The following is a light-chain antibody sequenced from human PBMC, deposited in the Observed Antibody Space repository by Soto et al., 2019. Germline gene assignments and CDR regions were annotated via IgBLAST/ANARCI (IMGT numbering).Light chain of an antibody. J-gene: IGKJ1*01. Sequence: DAVMTQSPDSLAASLGERATINCKSSQSVLYSSNNKNYLAWYQQKPGQSPKLLIYWASTRESGVPDRFSGSGSGTDFTLTISSLQAEDVAVYYCQQYLHTPRTFGQGTKVDIK. V-gene: IGKV4-1*01. CDR2: WAS. CDR3: QQYLHTPRT. CDR1: QSVLYSSNNKNY.